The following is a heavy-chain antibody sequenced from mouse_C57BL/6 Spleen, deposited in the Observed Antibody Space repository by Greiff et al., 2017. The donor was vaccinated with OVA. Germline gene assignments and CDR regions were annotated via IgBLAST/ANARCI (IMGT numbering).Heavy chain of an antibody. CDR3: ARGGGNWYCDV. CDR2: ISYDGSN. V-gene: IGHV3-6*01. Sequence: EVKLQESGPGLVKPSQSLSLTCSVTGYSITSCYYWNWIRQFPGNKLEWMGYISYDGSNNYNPSLKNRIAITRDTSKNQFFLKLNSVTPEDTATYYCARGGGNWYCDVWATGTTVTVSS. J-gene: IGHJ1*03. CDR1: GYSITSCYY.